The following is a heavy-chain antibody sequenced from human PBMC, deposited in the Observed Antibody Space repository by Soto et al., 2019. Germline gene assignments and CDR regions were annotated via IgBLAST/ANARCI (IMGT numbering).Heavy chain of an antibody. V-gene: IGHV4-31*03. D-gene: IGHD2-15*01. CDR2: IYYSGST. CDR1: GGSISSGDYY. CDR3: ARGQSWVPPLKLSGMDV. Sequence: LSLTCTVSGGSISSGDYYWSWIRQHPGKGLEWIGYIYYSGSTYYNPSLKSRVTISVDTSKNQFSLKLSSVTAADTAVYYCARGQSWVPPLKLSGMDVWGQGTTVTVSS. J-gene: IGHJ6*02.